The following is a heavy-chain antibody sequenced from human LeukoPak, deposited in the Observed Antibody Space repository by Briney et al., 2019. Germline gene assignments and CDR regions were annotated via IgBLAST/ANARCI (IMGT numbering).Heavy chain of an antibody. CDR3: ARQSSYYTLYYFDY. D-gene: IGHD3-10*01. CDR2: IYYSGST. V-gene: IGHV4-39*01. CDR1: GGSISSSSYY. Sequence: SETLSLTCIVSGGSISSSSYYWGWIRQPPGKGLEWIGSIYYSGSTYYNPSLKSRVTISVDTSKNQFSLKLSSVTAADTAVYYCARQSSYYTLYYFDYWGQGTLVTVSS. J-gene: IGHJ4*02.